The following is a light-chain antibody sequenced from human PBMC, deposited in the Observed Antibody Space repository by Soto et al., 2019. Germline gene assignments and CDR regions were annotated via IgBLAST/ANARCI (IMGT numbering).Light chain of an antibody. J-gene: IGKJ2*01. CDR1: QSVSTN. CDR3: QHYHKWPPYT. Sequence: EIVMTQSPATLSVSPGERATLSCRASQSVSTNLAWYQQQPGQAPRLLMYGASTRATGIPARFSGSGSGTEFTLTISSLQSEDFAVYYCQHYHKWPPYTFGQGTKLEIK. V-gene: IGKV3-15*01. CDR2: GAS.